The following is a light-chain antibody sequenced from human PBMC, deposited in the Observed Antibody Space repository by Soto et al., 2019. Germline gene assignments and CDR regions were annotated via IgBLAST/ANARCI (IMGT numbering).Light chain of an antibody. V-gene: IGKV1-17*01. CDR2: AAT. CDR3: LQHNVYPLT. Sequence: DIQMTQAPSSLSASVGDTVTITCRASQDIRNDLGWYQQKPGMAPKRLIYAATILQRGVPSRFIGSGSGSTFTLTTAGLQSADFATYYCLQHNVYPLTFGGGTKVEIK. CDR1: QDIRND. J-gene: IGKJ4*01.